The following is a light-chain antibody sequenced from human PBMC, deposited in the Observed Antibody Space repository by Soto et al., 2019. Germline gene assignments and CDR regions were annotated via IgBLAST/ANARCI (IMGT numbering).Light chain of an antibody. Sequence: EIVLTLSPCTVSLSPGERATLSCRASQSVSRNYLAWYQQKPGQAPRLLIYGASGRAAGVAERFSGSGSGTQFTLTISRLEPEDFAVYYCQYYDTSRTFAQGTKVDI. CDR2: GAS. CDR3: QYYDTSRT. CDR1: QSVSRNY. V-gene: IGKV3-20*01. J-gene: IGKJ1*01.